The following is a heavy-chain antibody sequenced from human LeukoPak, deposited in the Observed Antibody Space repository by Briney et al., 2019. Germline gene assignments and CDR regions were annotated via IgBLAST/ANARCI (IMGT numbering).Heavy chain of an antibody. D-gene: IGHD3-16*01. CDR3: TRRLDD. V-gene: IGHV3-23*01. Sequence: GGSLRLSCAASGFTFGSHAMSWVRQAPGKGLEWVSSISGSGGSTYYADSVKGRFTISRDNAQNSLYLQMNGLRVEDTAVYYCTRRLDDWGQGTLVTVSS. J-gene: IGHJ4*02. CDR1: GFTFGSHA. CDR2: ISGSGGST.